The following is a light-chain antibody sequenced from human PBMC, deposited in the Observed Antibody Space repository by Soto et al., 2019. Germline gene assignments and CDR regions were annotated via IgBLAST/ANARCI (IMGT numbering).Light chain of an antibody. V-gene: IGLV2-14*01. Sequence: QSALTQPASVSGSPGQSITISCTRTSGDVGAYNYVSWYQQHPGKAPKLIIYEVGNRPSGVSDRFSGSKSGNTASLSISGLQAEDEADYYCSSYTSSNTHVFGGGTKLTVL. CDR1: SGDVGAYNY. CDR3: SSYTSSNTHV. CDR2: EVG. J-gene: IGLJ2*01.